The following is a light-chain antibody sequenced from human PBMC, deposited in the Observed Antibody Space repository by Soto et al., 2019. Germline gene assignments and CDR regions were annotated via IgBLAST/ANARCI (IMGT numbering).Light chain of an antibody. CDR3: CSYAGANSWV. CDR1: SSDVGKYDL. V-gene: IGLV2-23*01. CDR2: EAT. J-gene: IGLJ3*02. Sequence: QSALTQPASVSRSSGQSITISCTGTSSDVGKYDLVSWYQHHPGEAPKLIIYEATRRPSGVSDRFSGSKSANTASLTISGLQADDEADYYCCSYAGANSWVFGGGTKVTVL.